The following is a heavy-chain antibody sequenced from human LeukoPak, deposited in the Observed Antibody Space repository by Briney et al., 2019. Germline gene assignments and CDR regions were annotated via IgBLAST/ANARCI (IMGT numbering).Heavy chain of an antibody. CDR3: ARGTGSLDY. J-gene: IGHJ4*02. D-gene: IGHD1-26*01. V-gene: IGHV6-1*01. Sequence: QTLSLTCAISGDSVSSKSASWNWIRQSPSRGLEWLGRTYSRSKWFNDYAVSVKSRITINPDTSKNQFSLHLTSVTPDDTAVYYCARGTGSLDYWGQGTLVTVSS. CDR2: TYSRSKWFN. CDR1: GDSVSSKSAS.